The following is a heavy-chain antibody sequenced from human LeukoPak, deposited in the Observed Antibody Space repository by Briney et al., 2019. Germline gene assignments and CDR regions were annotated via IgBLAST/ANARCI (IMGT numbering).Heavy chain of an antibody. J-gene: IGHJ3*02. CDR1: GGSISSGGYY. Sequence: SETPSLTCTVSGGSISSGGYYWSWIRQHPGKGLEWIGYIYYSGSTYYNPSLKSRVTISVDTSKNQFSLKLSSVTAADTAVYYCARDSSVKADAFDIWGQGTMVTVSS. CDR3: ARDSSVKADAFDI. D-gene: IGHD2-2*01. V-gene: IGHV4-31*03. CDR2: IYYSGST.